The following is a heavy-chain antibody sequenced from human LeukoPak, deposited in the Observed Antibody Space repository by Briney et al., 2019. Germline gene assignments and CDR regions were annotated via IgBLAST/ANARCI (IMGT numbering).Heavy chain of an antibody. D-gene: IGHD3-22*01. V-gene: IGHV1-8*01. CDR2: MNPTTGNT. CDR3: ARLSQTPAYYDAGRYYHLAY. Sequence: GASVKVSCKASEYTFTSYDINWVRQAPGQGLGWMGWMNPTTGNTGYAQKFQGRVTMTRDTSKKTAYMELRSLDSEDTAVYFCARLSQTPAYYDAGRYYHLAYWGQGTRVTVSS. J-gene: IGHJ4*02. CDR1: EYTFTSYD.